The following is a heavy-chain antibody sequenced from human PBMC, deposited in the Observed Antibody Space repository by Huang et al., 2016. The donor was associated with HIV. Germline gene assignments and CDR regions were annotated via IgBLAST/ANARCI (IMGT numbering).Heavy chain of an antibody. J-gene: IGHJ4*02. CDR2: LNPKSGNT. Sequence: QVQLVQSGAEVKKPGASVKVSCKASGFNFNNYDFNWVRQASGQGLEWMGWLNPKSGNTGYSQEFQGRVTITRNTSITTAYMALRSLRSEDTAVYYCARARGFLYDSTGYYSRYYFDSWGQGTLVTISS. CDR3: ARARGFLYDSTGYYSRYYFDS. CDR1: GFNFNNYD. V-gene: IGHV1-8*03. D-gene: IGHD3-22*01.